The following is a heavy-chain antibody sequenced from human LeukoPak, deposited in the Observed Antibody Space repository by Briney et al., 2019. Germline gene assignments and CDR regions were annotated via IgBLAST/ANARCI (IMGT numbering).Heavy chain of an antibody. V-gene: IGHV3-20*04. CDR1: GFTFDDYG. J-gene: IGHJ4*02. CDR2: INWNGGST. Sequence: PGGSLRLSCAASGFTFDDYGMSWVRQAPGKGLEWVSGINWNGGSTGYADSVKGRFTISRDNAKNSLYLQMNSLRAEDTAVYYCASLGGIAAAGTRVDPFDYWGQGTLVTVSS. D-gene: IGHD6-13*01. CDR3: ASLGGIAAAGTRVDPFDY.